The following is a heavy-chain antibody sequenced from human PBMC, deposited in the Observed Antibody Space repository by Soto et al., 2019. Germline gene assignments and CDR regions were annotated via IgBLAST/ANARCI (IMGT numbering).Heavy chain of an antibody. CDR1: GFTFSSYG. CDR2: IWSDGSKK. CDR3: ARDHFGSGSYISDY. J-gene: IGHJ4*02. D-gene: IGHD3-10*01. Sequence: QVQLVESGGGVVQPGRSLRLSCAASGFTFSSYGMHWVRQAPGKRLEWVAVIWSDGSKKYYVDSVKGRFTISRDTSDSTLYLQMNSLRAEDTAVYYCARDHFGSGSYISDYWGQGTLVTVSS. V-gene: IGHV3-33*01.